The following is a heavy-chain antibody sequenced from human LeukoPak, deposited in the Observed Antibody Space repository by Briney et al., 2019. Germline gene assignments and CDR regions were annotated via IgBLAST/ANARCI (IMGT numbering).Heavy chain of an antibody. V-gene: IGHV3-48*02. CDR2: ISTTSRTI. Sequence: PGGSLILSCAASGFTFSSYSMNWVRQAPGKGLEWVSFISTTSRTIYYGDSVKGRFTISRDNAKNSLYLQMNSLRDEDTAVYYCARGTYYFDFWGQGTLVTVSS. J-gene: IGHJ4*02. CDR3: ARGTYYFDF. CDR1: GFTFSSYS. D-gene: IGHD2-8*01.